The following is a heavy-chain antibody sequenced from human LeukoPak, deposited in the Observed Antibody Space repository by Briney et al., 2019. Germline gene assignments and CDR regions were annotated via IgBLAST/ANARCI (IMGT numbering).Heavy chain of an antibody. V-gene: IGHV3-48*04. CDR2: ISSSSSTI. D-gene: IGHD1-26*01. Sequence: GGSLRLSCAASGFTFSSHSMNWVRQAPGKGLEWVSYISSSSSTIYYADSVRGRFTISRDNAKNSLYLQMNSLRAEDTAVYYCARDKVVGASYFDYWGQGTLVTVSS. J-gene: IGHJ4*02. CDR3: ARDKVVGASYFDY. CDR1: GFTFSSHS.